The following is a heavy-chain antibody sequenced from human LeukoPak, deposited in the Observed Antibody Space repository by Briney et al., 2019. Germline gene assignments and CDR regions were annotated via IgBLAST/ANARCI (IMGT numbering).Heavy chain of an antibody. D-gene: IGHD2-2*01. CDR3: ASSPLKYCTSTSFHGRLAY. Sequence: SETLSLTCTVSSGSITSYYWSWVWQPAGKGLEWIGRIYSSGTTNYNPSLKSRGTISVDTSKNQFSLKLISVTAADTAVYYFASSPLKYCTSTSFHGRLAYWGQGTLVTVSS. J-gene: IGHJ4*02. CDR1: SGSITSYY. CDR2: IYSSGTT. V-gene: IGHV4-4*07.